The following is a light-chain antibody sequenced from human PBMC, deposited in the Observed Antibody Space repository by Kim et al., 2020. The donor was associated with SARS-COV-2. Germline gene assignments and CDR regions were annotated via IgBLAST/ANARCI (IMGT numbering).Light chain of an antibody. CDR1: TGAVTSGHY. CDR2: DPG. J-gene: IGLJ3*02. CDR3: LLSYSGAWV. V-gene: IGLV7-46*01. Sequence: PGGTGTLTCGSSTGAVTSGHYPYWFQQKPGQAPRTLIYDPGNKHAWTPARFSGSLLGGKAALTLSGAQPEDEAEYYCLLSYSGAWVFGGGTQLTVL.